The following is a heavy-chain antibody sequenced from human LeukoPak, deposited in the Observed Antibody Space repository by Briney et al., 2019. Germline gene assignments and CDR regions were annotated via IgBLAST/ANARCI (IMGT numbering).Heavy chain of an antibody. D-gene: IGHD5-18*01. J-gene: IGHJ3*02. CDR1: GFPFDDYG. CDR3: ARASLRVTSWMAFDI. CDR2: INWNGGST. V-gene: IGHV3-20*04. Sequence: PWGSLRLSCATSGFPFDDYGMRWVRPAPGKGLEWGSGINWNGGSTGYADSVKGRFTISRDNAKNSLYLQMNSLRAEDTALYYCARASLRVTSWMAFDIWGQGTMVTVSS.